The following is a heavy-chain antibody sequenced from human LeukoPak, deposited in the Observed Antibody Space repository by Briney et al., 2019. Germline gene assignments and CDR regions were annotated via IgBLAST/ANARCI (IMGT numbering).Heavy chain of an antibody. CDR2: IYSGGST. J-gene: IGHJ4*02. V-gene: IGHV3-66*01. CDR1: GFTVSSNY. CDR3: ARGLFDY. Sequence: GGSLRLSCAASGFTVSSNYMSWVRQAPGKGLEWVSIIYSGGSTFYADSVKDRFTISRDNSKNTLYLQMNSLRAEDTAVYYCARGLFDYWGQGTLVTVSS.